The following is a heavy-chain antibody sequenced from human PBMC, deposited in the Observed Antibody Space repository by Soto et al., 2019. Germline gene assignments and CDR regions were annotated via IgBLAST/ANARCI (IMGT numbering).Heavy chain of an antibody. CDR3: ARRAEGATGPFDY. Sequence: ASVKVSCKASGGTFSSYTISWVRQAPGQGLEWMGRIIPILGIANYAQKFQGRVTITADKSTSTAYMELSSLRSEDTAVYYCARRAEGATGPFDYWGQGTLVTVSS. CDR1: GGTFSSYT. CDR2: IIPILGIA. J-gene: IGHJ4*02. D-gene: IGHD1-26*01. V-gene: IGHV1-69*02.